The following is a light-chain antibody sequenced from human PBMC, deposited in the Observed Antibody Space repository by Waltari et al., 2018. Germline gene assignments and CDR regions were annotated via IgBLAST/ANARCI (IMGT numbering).Light chain of an antibody. V-gene: IGKV2-30*01. CDR2: KVS. CDR1: QSLVFSDGNIY. CDR3: MQATHWPYT. Sequence: DAVMTQSPLSLPVTLGQPASISCRSSQSLVFSDGNIYLTWFPQRPGQSPRRLIYKVSNRDSGVPDRFSGSGSGTDFTLKISRVEAEDVGGVYYCMQATHWPYTFGQGTKLEIK. J-gene: IGKJ2*01.